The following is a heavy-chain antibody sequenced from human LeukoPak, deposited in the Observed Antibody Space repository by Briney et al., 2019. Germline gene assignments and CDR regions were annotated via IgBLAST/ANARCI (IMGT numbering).Heavy chain of an antibody. CDR2: ISSSGSTI. CDR3: ARVEELWFEYYYYGMDV. CDR1: GFTFSNYA. V-gene: IGHV3-48*03. D-gene: IGHD2-21*01. J-gene: IGHJ6*02. Sequence: PGGSLRLSCAASGFTFSNYAMNWVRQAPGKGLEWVSYISSSGSTIYYADSVKGRFTISRDNAKNSLYLQMNSLRAEDTAVYYCARVEELWFEYYYYGMDVWGQGTTVTVSS.